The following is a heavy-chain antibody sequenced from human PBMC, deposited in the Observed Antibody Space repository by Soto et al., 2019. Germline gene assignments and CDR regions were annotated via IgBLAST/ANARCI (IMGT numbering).Heavy chain of an antibody. V-gene: IGHV3-23*01. J-gene: IGHJ4*02. D-gene: IGHD3-10*01. CDR3: ANSVGWFGDHMCYFDY. CDR1: GFTFSSYA. Sequence: GGSLRLSCAASGFTFSSYAMSWVRQAPGKGLEWVSAISGSGGSTYYADSVKGRFTISRDNSKNTLYLQMNSLRAEDTAVYYCANSVGWFGDHMCYFDYWGQGTLVTVSS. CDR2: ISGSGGST.